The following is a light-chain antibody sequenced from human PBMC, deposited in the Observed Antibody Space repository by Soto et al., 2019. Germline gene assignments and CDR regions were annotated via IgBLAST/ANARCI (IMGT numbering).Light chain of an antibody. Sequence: QSVLTQPASVSGSPGQSITISCTGTSSDVGGYNYVSWYQHPTGKAPKLMIYDVSNRPSGGSNRFSGSKSGNTASLTIFGLQDEDYADYSCSAYGSTDSVFGGGTKLTVL. CDR2: DVS. V-gene: IGLV2-14*03. J-gene: IGLJ3*02. CDR3: SAYGSTDSV. CDR1: SSDVGGYNY.